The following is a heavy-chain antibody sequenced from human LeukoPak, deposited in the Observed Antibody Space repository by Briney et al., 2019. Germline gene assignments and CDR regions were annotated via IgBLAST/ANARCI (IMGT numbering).Heavy chain of an antibody. D-gene: IGHD6-19*01. CDR3: AKSFEGAVAELFDY. Sequence: GGSLRLSCAASGFTFSRYAMTWVRQAPGKGQEWVSSISGNGGSKYYTDSVKGRFTISRDNSKNTLYLQMNSLRAEDTAIYYCAKSFEGAVAELFDYWGQGTQVTVSS. CDR2: ISGNGGSK. CDR1: GFTFSRYA. V-gene: IGHV3-23*01. J-gene: IGHJ4*02.